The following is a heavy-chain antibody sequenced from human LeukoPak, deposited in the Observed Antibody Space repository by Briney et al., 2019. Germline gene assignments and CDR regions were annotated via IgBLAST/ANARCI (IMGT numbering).Heavy chain of an antibody. CDR2: LNSGGSTT. D-gene: IGHD5-18*01. CDR3: ARYSYGSDVFDI. V-gene: IGHV3-74*01. J-gene: IGHJ3*02. CDR1: GFTFSSYW. Sequence: GGSLRLSCAASGFTFSSYWMHWVRQAPGKGLVWVSRLNSGGSTTSYADSVKGRFTISRDNAENTLFLQMNSLRAEDTAVYYCARYSYGSDVFDIWGQGTMVTVSS.